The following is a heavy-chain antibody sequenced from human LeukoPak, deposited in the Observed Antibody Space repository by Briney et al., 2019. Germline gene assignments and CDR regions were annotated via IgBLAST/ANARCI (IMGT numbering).Heavy chain of an antibody. D-gene: IGHD6-19*01. J-gene: IGHJ4*02. CDR2: ISAYNGNT. V-gene: IGHV1-18*01. CDR3: AREAEQAVAGTEFDY. CDR1: GYTFTSYG. Sequence: ASVKVSCKASGYTFTSYGISWVRQAPGQGLEWMGWISAYNGNTNYAQKLQGRVTMTTDTSTSTAYMELRSLRSDDTAVYYCAREAEQAVAGTEFDYWGQGTLVTVSS.